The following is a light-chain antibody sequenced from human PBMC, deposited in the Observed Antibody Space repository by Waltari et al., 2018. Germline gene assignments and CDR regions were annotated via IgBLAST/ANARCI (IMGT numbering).Light chain of an antibody. CDR1: GSTIGAGHE. V-gene: IGLV1-40*01. CDR3: QSYDTSLSVV. CDR2: GSS. J-gene: IGLJ3*02. Sequence: QSVLTQPPSVSGAPGQRVTIPCTGSGSTIGAGHEVHWYQQLPRAAPKLPIYGSSTRPLGVPDRFFGSTSGTSASLAITGLQAEDEADYYCQSYDTSLSVVFGGGTKLTVL.